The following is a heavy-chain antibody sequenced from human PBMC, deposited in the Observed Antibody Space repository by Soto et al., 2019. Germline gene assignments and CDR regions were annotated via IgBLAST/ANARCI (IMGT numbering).Heavy chain of an antibody. D-gene: IGHD2-15*01. Sequence: EVQLVESGGGLVQPGGSLRLSCAASGFTFRNYWMYWVRQAPGQGLEWVSRINSDGSVSSYADSVKGRLTISRDNVKNTLYLLMDSLRAEDPAVYYCARGDCVGGSCYSLAGSFYYYMDAWGKGTTVTVFS. CDR3: ARGDCVGGSCYSLAGSFYYYMDA. J-gene: IGHJ6*03. V-gene: IGHV3-74*02. CDR1: GFTFRNYW. CDR2: INSDGSVS.